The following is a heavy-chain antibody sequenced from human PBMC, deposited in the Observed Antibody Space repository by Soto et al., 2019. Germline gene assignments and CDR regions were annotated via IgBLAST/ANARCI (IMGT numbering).Heavy chain of an antibody. J-gene: IGHJ4*02. Sequence: QVQLQQWGAGLLKPSETLSLTCAVYGGSFSGYYWSWIRQPPGKGLEWIGEINHSGSTNYNPSLKSRVTISVHTSKHQFSLKLSSVTAADTAVYYCARGLERWLSYGDYWGQGTLVTVSS. CDR1: GGSFSGYY. CDR3: ARGLERWLSYGDY. V-gene: IGHV4-34*01. D-gene: IGHD2-21*01. CDR2: INHSGST.